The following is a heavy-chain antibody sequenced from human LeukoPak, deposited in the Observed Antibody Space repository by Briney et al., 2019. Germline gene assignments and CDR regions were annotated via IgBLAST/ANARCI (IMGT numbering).Heavy chain of an antibody. Sequence: GTSLRLSCAASGFTFSNYAMHWVRQVPGKGLEWVAMTSYDESNKKYADSVKGRFTISRDNSKSTLYLQVNSLRPEDTAVYYCAKDSSSGCPTCYYYGMDVWGQGTTVTVSS. V-gene: IGHV3-30-3*01. D-gene: IGHD6-19*01. CDR3: AKDSSSGCPTCYYYGMDV. CDR2: TSYDESNK. J-gene: IGHJ6*02. CDR1: GFTFSNYA.